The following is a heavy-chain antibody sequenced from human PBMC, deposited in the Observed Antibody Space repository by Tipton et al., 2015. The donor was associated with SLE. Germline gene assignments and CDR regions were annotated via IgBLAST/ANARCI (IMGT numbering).Heavy chain of an antibody. CDR2: IRYDGSNK. CDR3: AKDRDYGDYWYFDL. Sequence: GSLRLSCAASGFTFSSYGMHWVRQAPGKGLEWVAFIRYDGSNKYYADSVKGRFTISRDNSKNTLYLQMNSLRAEDTAVYYCAKDRDYGDYWYFDLWGRGTLVTVSS. V-gene: IGHV3-30*02. J-gene: IGHJ2*01. D-gene: IGHD4-17*01. CDR1: GFTFSSYG.